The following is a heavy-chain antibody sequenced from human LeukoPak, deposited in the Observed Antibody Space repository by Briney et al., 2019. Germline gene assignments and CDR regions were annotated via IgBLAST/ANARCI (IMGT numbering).Heavy chain of an antibody. V-gene: IGHV1-18*04. Sequence: GASVKVSCKASGYTFTSYGISWVRQAPGQGLEWMGWISAYNGNTNYAQKLQGRVTMTTDTSTSTAYMELRSLRSDDTAVYCCARVSMVRGVIRYNWFDPWGQGTLVTVSS. J-gene: IGHJ5*02. D-gene: IGHD3-10*01. CDR3: ARVSMVRGVIRYNWFDP. CDR2: ISAYNGNT. CDR1: GYTFTSYG.